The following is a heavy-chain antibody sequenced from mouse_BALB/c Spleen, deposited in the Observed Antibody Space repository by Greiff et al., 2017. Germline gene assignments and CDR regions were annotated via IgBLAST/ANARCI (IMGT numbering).Heavy chain of an antibody. CDR2: ISSGGST. CDR3: AREREYGNYSYALDY. J-gene: IGHJ4*01. Sequence: EVKLQESGGGLVKPGGSLKLSCAASGFTFSSYAMSWVRQTPEKRLEWVASISSGGSTYYPDSVKGRFTISRDNARNILYLQMSSLRSEDTAMYYCAREREYGNYSYALDYWGQGTSVTVSS. D-gene: IGHD2-1*01. V-gene: IGHV5-6-5*01. CDR1: GFTFSSYA.